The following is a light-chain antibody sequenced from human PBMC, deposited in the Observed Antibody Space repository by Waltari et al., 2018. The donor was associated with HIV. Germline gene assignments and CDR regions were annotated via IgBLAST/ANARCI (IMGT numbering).Light chain of an antibody. CDR2: AAS. V-gene: IGKV1-39*01. Sequence: DIQITQSPSSLSASVGDRVTITCRASQSISSYLNWYQQKPGKAPKLLIYAASSLQSGVPSRFSGSGSGTDFTLTISSLQPEDFATYYCQQSYSMVTFGGGTKVEIK. J-gene: IGKJ4*01. CDR1: QSISSY. CDR3: QQSYSMVT.